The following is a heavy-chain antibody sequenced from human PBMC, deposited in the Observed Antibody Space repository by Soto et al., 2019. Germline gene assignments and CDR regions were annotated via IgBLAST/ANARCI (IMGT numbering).Heavy chain of an antibody. Sequence: PGGSLRLSCSASGFTFSSYAMHWVRQAPGKGPEYVSAITSNGDSTYYADSVKGRFTISRDNSKNTLYLQMSSLRAEDTAVYYCVKGYTTSWYYYWGQGTLVTVSS. J-gene: IGHJ4*02. V-gene: IGHV3-64D*06. CDR1: GFTFSSYA. D-gene: IGHD6-13*01. CDR3: VKGYTTSWYYY. CDR2: ITSNGDST.